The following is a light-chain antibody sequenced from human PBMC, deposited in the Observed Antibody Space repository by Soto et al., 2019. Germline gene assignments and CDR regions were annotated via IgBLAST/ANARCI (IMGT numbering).Light chain of an antibody. CDR3: QQRRHWPLT. J-gene: IGKJ4*01. CDR1: QNVDSY. V-gene: IGKV3-11*01. CDR2: DAS. Sequence: EIVLTQSPATLSLSPGEGATLSCRTSQNVDSYLAWFQQKPGQPPRLLIYDASNRATGIPARFSGSGSGTDFTLTISSLAPDDFAVYYCQQRRHWPLTFGGGTKVEIK.